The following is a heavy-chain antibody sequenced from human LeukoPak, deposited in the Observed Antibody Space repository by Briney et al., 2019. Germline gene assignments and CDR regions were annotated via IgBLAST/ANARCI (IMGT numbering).Heavy chain of an antibody. V-gene: IGHV4-31*03. CDR3: AREVMATILSNYWYFDL. J-gene: IGHJ2*01. CDR2: IYYSGST. CDR1: GGSISSGGYC. D-gene: IGHD5-24*01. Sequence: SETLSLTCTVSGGSISSGGYCWSWIRQHPGKGLEWIGYIYYSGSTYYNPSLKSRVTISVDTSKNQFSLKLSSVTAADTAVYYCAREVMATILSNYWYFDLWGRGTLVTVSS.